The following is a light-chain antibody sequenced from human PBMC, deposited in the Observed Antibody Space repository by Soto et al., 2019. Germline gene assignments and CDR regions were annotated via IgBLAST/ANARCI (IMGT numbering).Light chain of an antibody. CDR2: KND. J-gene: IGLJ2*01. CDR1: DPNIGSNF. V-gene: IGLV1-47*01. CDR3: ATWDDRLSDLV. Sequence: QAVVTQPPSASGTPGQRVIITCSGSDPNIGSNFVYWYQQHPGTAPKLLIYKNDQRPSGVPERFSGSKSATSASLAVSGLRSEDEADYHCATWDDRLSDLVFGGGTKLTVL.